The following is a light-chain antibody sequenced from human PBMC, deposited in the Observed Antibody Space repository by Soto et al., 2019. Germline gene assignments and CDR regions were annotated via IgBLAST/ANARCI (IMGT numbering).Light chain of an antibody. CDR2: EVN. CDR1: SSDIGAYDY. Sequence: QSLLTLPASLSGSPGQSITISCTGTSSDIGAYDYVSWFQQHPGKAPKLMISEVNNRPSGVSNRFSGSKSGNTAYLTISGLQVEDEAEYFCLSFTTTSTHVFGTGTKVTVL. J-gene: IGLJ1*01. V-gene: IGLV2-14*01. CDR3: LSFTTTSTHV.